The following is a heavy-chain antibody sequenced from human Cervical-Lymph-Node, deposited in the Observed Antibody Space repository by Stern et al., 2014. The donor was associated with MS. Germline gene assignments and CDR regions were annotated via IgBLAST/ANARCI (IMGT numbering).Heavy chain of an antibody. J-gene: IGHJ4*02. Sequence: HVQLVQSGAEMKKPGASVKVSCKASGYTLTGYYIHWVRQAPGQGLEWMGWMNANSGGTKYAQNLQGRVTMTTDTSINTAYMEMSGLTSDDTAVYFCARDRIGDGDLSLDNWGQGTLVTVSS. D-gene: IGHD3-10*01. CDR2: MNANSGGT. CDR1: GYTLTGYY. V-gene: IGHV1-2*02. CDR3: ARDRIGDGDLSLDN.